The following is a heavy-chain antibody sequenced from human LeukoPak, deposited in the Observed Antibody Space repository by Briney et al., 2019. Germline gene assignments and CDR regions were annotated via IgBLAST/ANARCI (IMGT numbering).Heavy chain of an antibody. Sequence: PSETLSLTCSVSGDSVSRSDSYWDWIRQPPGKGLEWIGTIYYSGRTYYSPSLKSRVTISVDTSKNQFSLKLSSVTAAETAVYYCARGSSGFWSGYFYYWGQGTLVTVSS. V-gene: IGHV4-39*07. CDR3: ARGSSGFWSGYFYY. CDR1: GDSVSRSDSY. D-gene: IGHD3-3*01. CDR2: IYYSGRT. J-gene: IGHJ4*02.